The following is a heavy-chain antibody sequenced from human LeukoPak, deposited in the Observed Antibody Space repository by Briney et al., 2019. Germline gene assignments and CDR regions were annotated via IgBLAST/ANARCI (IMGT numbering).Heavy chain of an antibody. CDR3: ATTGYSSRNY. J-gene: IGHJ4*02. Sequence: ETLSLTCTVSGYSISSGYFWGWIRQPPGKGLEWVSAISGSGDTYYADSVKGRFTISRDNSKNTLYLQMNSLRAEDTAVYYCATTGYSSRNYWGQGTLVTVSS. D-gene: IGHD6-13*01. CDR2: ISGSGDT. CDR1: GYSISSGY. V-gene: IGHV3-23*01.